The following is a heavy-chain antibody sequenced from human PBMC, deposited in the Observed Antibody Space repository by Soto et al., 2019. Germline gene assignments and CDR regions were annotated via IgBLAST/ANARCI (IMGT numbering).Heavy chain of an antibody. Sequence: QVQLVQSGAEVKKPGASVKVSCKASGYTFISYGISWVRQAPGQGLERMGWISTYNGNTNYVQKLQGSVTMTTDTSTSPAYMELKSLTSDDTAVYYCARGVSVYGLDYWGQGTLVTVSS. CDR1: GYTFISYG. J-gene: IGHJ4*02. V-gene: IGHV1-18*01. CDR3: ARGVSVYGLDY. D-gene: IGHD4-17*01. CDR2: ISTYNGNT.